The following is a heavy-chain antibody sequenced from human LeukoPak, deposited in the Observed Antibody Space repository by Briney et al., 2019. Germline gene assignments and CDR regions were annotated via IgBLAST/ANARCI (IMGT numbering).Heavy chain of an antibody. CDR2: INHSGST. D-gene: IGHD6-19*01. Sequence: SETLSLTCAVYGGSFSGYYWSWIRQPPGKGLEWIGEINHSGSTNYNPSLKSRVTISVDTSKNQFSLKLSSVTAVDTAVYYCARGIKPAVAGYNWFDPWGQGTLVTVSS. J-gene: IGHJ5*02. V-gene: IGHV4-34*01. CDR1: GGSFSGYY. CDR3: ARGIKPAVAGYNWFDP.